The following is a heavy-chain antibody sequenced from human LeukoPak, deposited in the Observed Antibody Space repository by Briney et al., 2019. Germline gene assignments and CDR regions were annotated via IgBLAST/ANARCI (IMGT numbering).Heavy chain of an antibody. V-gene: IGHV3-48*02. CDR2: ISSRGSTI. CDR3: ARVQGVSNSTTCFVGNADV. Sequence: PGGSLRLSCVGSGFMFRDYSMNWVRQAPGKGLEWVSYISSRGSTIYYADSVKGRLTISRDNAKNSLFLQMNGLRDEDTAMYYCARVQGVSNSTTCFVGNADVWGKGTTVIVSS. D-gene: IGHD2-2*01. CDR1: GFMFRDYS. J-gene: IGHJ6*04.